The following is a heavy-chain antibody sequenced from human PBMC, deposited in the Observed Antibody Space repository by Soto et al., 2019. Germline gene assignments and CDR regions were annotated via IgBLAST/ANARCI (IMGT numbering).Heavy chain of an antibody. Sequence: ASVKVSCKASGYTFTSYYMHWVRQAPGQGLEWMGIINPSGGSTSYAQKFQGRVTMTRDTSTSTVYMELSSLRSEDTAVYYCARDPGSITIFGVVDWFDPWGQGTLVTVSS. J-gene: IGHJ5*02. V-gene: IGHV1-46*01. D-gene: IGHD3-3*01. CDR2: INPSGGST. CDR3: ARDPGSITIFGVVDWFDP. CDR1: GYTFTSYY.